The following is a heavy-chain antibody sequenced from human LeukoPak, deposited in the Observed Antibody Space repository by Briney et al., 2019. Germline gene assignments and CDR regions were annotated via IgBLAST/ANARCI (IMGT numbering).Heavy chain of an antibody. Sequence: PGGSLRLSCAASGFTFSSYAMGWVRQAPGKGLEWVSAISGSGGSTYYADSVKGRFTISRDNSKNTLYLQMNSLRAEDTAVYYCAKDQTTDYDFWSGYPPGFDYWGQGTLVTVSS. CDR3: AKDQTTDYDFWSGYPPGFDY. D-gene: IGHD3-3*01. V-gene: IGHV3-23*01. CDR1: GFTFSSYA. J-gene: IGHJ4*02. CDR2: ISGSGGST.